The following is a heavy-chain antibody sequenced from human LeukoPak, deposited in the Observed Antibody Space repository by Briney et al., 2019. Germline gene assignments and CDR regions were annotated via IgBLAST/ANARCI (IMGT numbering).Heavy chain of an antibody. CDR2: IIPVFGTV. CDR3: ARVVSIGQPPYFYYLDA. V-gene: IGHV1-69*13. Sequence: SVKVSRKASGDTLSSRGFSWVRQAPGQGLEWMGGIIPVFGTVTYAQNFQGRVTTTADESTSTAYMDLSSLRSEDTAVYYCARVVSIGQPPYFYYLDAWGKGTTVTVSS. CDR1: GDTLSSRG. D-gene: IGHD6-6*01. J-gene: IGHJ6*03.